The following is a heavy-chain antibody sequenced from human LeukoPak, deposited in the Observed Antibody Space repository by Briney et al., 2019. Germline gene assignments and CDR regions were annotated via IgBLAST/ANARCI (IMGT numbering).Heavy chain of an antibody. V-gene: IGHV3-23*01. Sequence: GGSLRLSCAASGFTFSSYAMSWVRQAPGKGLEWVSAISGSGGSTYYADSVKGRFTISRDNSKNTLYLQMNSLRAEDTAVYYCAKVLWFGELLGYAFDIWGQGTMVTVSS. J-gene: IGHJ3*02. D-gene: IGHD3-10*01. CDR3: AKVLWFGELLGYAFDI. CDR1: GFTFSSYA. CDR2: ISGSGGST.